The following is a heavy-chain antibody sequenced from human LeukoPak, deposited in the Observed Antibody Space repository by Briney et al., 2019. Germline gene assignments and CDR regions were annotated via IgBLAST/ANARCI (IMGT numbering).Heavy chain of an antibody. V-gene: IGHV4-31*03. CDR3: ARGGRYCSPYSRSYNWFDP. CDR2: IHYRGNT. Sequence: KTSQTLSLTCTVSGDSMSSADHYWSWIRQHSGNGLEWIGNIHYRGNTYSNPSLKSRVSISVDASKNQFSLKLNSVTAADTAVYYCARGGRYCSPYSRSYNWFDPWGQGTLVTVSS. CDR1: GDSMSSADHY. J-gene: IGHJ5*02. D-gene: IGHD2-15*01.